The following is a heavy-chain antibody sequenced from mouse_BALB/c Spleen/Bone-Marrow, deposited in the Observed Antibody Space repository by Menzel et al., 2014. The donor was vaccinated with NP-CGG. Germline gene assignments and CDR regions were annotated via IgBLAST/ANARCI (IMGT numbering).Heavy chain of an antibody. D-gene: IGHD2-14*01. CDR1: GFTFSDFY. CDR3: ARDRGVQGYAMDY. Sequence: VQLKDSGGGLVKPGGSLKLPCAASGFTFSDFYMYWVRQTPEKRLEWVATISYGGSYIYYPDSVKGRFTISRDDAKNNLYLQMSSLKSEDTAMYYCARDRGVQGYAMDYWGQGTSVTVSS. J-gene: IGHJ4*01. CDR2: ISYGGSYI. V-gene: IGHV5-4*02.